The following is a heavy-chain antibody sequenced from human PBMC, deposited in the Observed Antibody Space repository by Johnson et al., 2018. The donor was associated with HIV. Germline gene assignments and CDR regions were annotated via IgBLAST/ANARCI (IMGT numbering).Heavy chain of an antibody. CDR1: GFTFSNAW. CDR3: TTDVTMIVVVDRAFDI. CDR2: IKSKTDGGTK. D-gene: IGHD3-22*01. J-gene: IGHJ3*02. Sequence: VQLVESGGGLVKPGGSLRLSCVASGFTFSNAWMSWVRQAPGKGLEWVGRIKSKTDGGTKDYAAPVKGRFTISRDDSKNMLYLQMNSLKTEDTAVYYCTTDVTMIVVVDRAFDIWGQGTMVTVSS. V-gene: IGHV3-15*01.